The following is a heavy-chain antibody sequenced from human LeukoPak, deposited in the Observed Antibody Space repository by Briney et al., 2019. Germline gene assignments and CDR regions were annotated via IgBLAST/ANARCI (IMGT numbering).Heavy chain of an antibody. D-gene: IGHD6-19*01. V-gene: IGHV3-33*01. CDR2: IWYDGSDK. CDR3: ASLLLSSSGWYYFHY. CDR1: GFTFSSYA. Sequence: PGGSLRLSCAVSGFTFSSYAMHWVRQAPGKGLEWVAVIWYDGSDKYYADSVKGRFTISRDNSKNTLYLQMDSLRADDTALYYCASLLLSSSGWYYFHYWGQGTLVTVSS. J-gene: IGHJ4*02.